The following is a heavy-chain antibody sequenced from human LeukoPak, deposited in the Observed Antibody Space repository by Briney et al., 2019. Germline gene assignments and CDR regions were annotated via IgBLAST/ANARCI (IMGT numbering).Heavy chain of an antibody. Sequence: HPGGSLRLSCAASGFTFSSYAMHWVRQAPGKGLEWVAVISYDGSNKYYADSVKGRFTISRDNSKNTLYLQMNSLRAEDTAVYYCARDDYGANERDWGQGTLVTVSS. V-gene: IGHV3-30*14. D-gene: IGHD4-23*01. CDR1: GFTFSSYA. CDR3: ARDDYGANERD. CDR2: ISYDGSNK. J-gene: IGHJ4*02.